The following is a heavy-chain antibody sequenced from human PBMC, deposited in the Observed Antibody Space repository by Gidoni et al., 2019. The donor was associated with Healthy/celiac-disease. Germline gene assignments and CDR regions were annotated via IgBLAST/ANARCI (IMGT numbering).Heavy chain of an antibody. Sequence: EVQLVQSGAEVKKPGESLKISCKGSGYSFTSYWIGWVRQMPGKGLEWMGIIYPGDSDTRYSPSFQGQVTISADKSISTAYLQWSSLKASDTAMYYCARHCSGGSCYSGYYYYGMDVWGQGTTVTVSS. CDR2: IYPGDSDT. CDR1: GYSFTSYW. V-gene: IGHV5-51*01. D-gene: IGHD2-15*01. J-gene: IGHJ6*02. CDR3: ARHCSGGSCYSGYYYYGMDV.